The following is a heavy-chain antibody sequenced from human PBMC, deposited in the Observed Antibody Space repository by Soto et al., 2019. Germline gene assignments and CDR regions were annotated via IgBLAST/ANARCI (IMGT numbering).Heavy chain of an antibody. V-gene: IGHV1-3*01. CDR1: GYTFTSYA. CDR2: INAGNGNT. Sequence: ASVKVSCKASGYTFTSYAMHWVRQAPGQRLEWMGWINAGNGNTKYSQKFQGRVTITRDTSASTAYMELSSLRSEDTAVYYCARDRRVLLYYYGMDVWGQGTTVTVSS. CDR3: ARDRRVLLYYYGMDV. J-gene: IGHJ6*02.